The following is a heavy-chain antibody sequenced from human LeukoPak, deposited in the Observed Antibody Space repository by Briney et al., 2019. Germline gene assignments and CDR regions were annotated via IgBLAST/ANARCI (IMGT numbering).Heavy chain of an antibody. CDR1: GGSISSYY. D-gene: IGHD3-10*01. Sequence: PSETLSLTCTVSGGSISSYYWSWIRQPPGKGLEWIGYIYYSGSTNYNPSLKSRVTISVDTSKNQFSLKLSSVTAADTAVYYCARSITMVRGVIPNWFDPWGQGTLVTVSS. CDR2: IYYSGST. V-gene: IGHV4-59*12. CDR3: ARSITMVRGVIPNWFDP. J-gene: IGHJ5*02.